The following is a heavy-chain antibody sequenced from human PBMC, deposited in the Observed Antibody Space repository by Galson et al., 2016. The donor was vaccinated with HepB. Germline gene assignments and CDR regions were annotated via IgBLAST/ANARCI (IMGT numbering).Heavy chain of an antibody. Sequence: SLRLSCAASGFTFSNYGMHWVRQAPGKGLEWVAVASYDGSHQYYADSVKGRFTVSRDNSKNTLYLQMNSLRAEDTAVYYCAKRATDNGSYYPAFDFWGQGSLVTVSS. J-gene: IGHJ4*02. CDR3: AKRATDNGSYYPAFDF. CDR1: GFTFSNYG. CDR2: ASYDGSHQ. D-gene: IGHD1-26*01. V-gene: IGHV3-30*18.